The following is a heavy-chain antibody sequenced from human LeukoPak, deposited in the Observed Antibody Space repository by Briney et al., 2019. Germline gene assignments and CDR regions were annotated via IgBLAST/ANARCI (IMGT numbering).Heavy chain of an antibody. Sequence: PSETLSLTCTVSGGSISSSNYCWGWIRQPPGKGLEWNGSIYYSGSTYYNPSLKSRVTISVDTSKNQFSLKLSSVTAADTAVYYCARRVVVAAPYFDYWGQGTLVTVSS. D-gene: IGHD2-15*01. CDR1: GGSISSSNYC. V-gene: IGHV4-39*01. CDR3: ARRVVVAAPYFDY. CDR2: IYYSGST. J-gene: IGHJ4*02.